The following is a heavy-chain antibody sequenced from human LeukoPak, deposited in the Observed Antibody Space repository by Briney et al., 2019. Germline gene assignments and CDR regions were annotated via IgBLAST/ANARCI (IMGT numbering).Heavy chain of an antibody. CDR2: ISGSGGST. D-gene: IGHD3-10*01. Sequence: GGSLRLSCAASGFTFSSYAMSWVRQAPGKGLEWVSAISGSGGSTYCADSVKGRFTISRDNSKNTLYLQMNSLRAEDTAVYYCAKPLWFGELAVCFDYWGQGTLVTVSS. CDR3: AKPLWFGELAVCFDY. CDR1: GFTFSSYA. V-gene: IGHV3-23*01. J-gene: IGHJ4*02.